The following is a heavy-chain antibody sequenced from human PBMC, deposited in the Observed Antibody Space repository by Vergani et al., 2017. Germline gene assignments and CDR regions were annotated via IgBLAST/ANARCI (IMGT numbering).Heavy chain of an antibody. D-gene: IGHD3-22*01. J-gene: IGHJ4*02. CDR2: FDPEHGEV. CDR3: AIGTDYYASSGYYLDY. V-gene: IGHV1-24*01. CDR1: GYSLTVLI. Sequence: VQLVQSGSEVRKPGASAKVSCQVSGYSLTVLIIHWVRQAPGKGREWMGGFDPEHGEVTFAHHLQGRVTMTEDRSTDTAYMELRSLRPEDTALYYCAIGTDYYASSGYYLDYWGQGTLVTVSS.